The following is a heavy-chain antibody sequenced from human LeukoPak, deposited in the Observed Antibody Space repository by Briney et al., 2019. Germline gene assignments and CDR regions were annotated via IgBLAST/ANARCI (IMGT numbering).Heavy chain of an antibody. J-gene: IGHJ4*02. Sequence: PGGSLRLSCAASGFTFSTYGMHWVRQASGKGLEWVAFIQPGASIEYYADSVKGRFTISRDNARNSLYLQMNSLRAEDTAVYYCARVKYDSSGYYGILDYWGQGTLVTVSS. V-gene: IGHV3-30*02. CDR2: IQPGASIE. CDR3: ARVKYDSSGYYGILDY. D-gene: IGHD3-22*01. CDR1: GFTFSTYG.